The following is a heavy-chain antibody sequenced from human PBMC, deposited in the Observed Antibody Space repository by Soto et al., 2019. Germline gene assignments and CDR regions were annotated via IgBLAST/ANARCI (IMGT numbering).Heavy chain of an antibody. CDR1: GFTFSSYA. CDR3: AKRSMPYGMDV. V-gene: IGHV3-23*01. Sequence: PGGSLRLSCAASGFTFSSYAMSWGRQAPGKGLEWVSGMSGSGGSTYYADSVKGRFTISRDNSRNTLYLQMNSLRAEDTAVYYCAKRSMPYGMDVWGQGTTVTVSS. D-gene: IGHD2-2*01. J-gene: IGHJ6*02. CDR2: MSGSGGST.